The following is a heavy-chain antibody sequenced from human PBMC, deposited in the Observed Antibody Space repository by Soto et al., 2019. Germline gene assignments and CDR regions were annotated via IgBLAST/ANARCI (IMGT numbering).Heavy chain of an antibody. V-gene: IGHV1-18*01. Sequence: ASVKVSCKASGYSFTRYGIGWARQAPGQGLEWMGWINPNSGDTNYAQKFQGRVTITRDTSASTAYMELSSLRSEDTAVYYCARAWVVVTAPDYWGQGTLVTVSS. CDR1: GYSFTRYG. D-gene: IGHD2-21*02. CDR2: INPNSGDT. J-gene: IGHJ4*02. CDR3: ARAWVVVTAPDY.